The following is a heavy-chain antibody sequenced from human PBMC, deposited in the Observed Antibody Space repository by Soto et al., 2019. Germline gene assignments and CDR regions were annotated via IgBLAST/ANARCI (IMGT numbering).Heavy chain of an antibody. Sequence: EVQLVESGGDLVKPGGSLRLSCAASGFIFSHAWFHWVRQPPGKGLELVGRVKNNGGATDYAESVKGRFTISRDDSTDTEYLQMSRLRTEDTAIYYCAADLGPAYDSNNWFDPWGQGTLVTVSS. CDR3: AADLGPAYDSNNWFDP. V-gene: IGHV3-15*07. CDR1: GFIFSHAW. J-gene: IGHJ5*02. D-gene: IGHD2-21*01. CDR2: VKNNGGAT.